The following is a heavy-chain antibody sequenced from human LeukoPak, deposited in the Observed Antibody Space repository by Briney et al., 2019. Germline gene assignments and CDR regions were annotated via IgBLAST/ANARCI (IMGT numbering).Heavy chain of an antibody. D-gene: IGHD3-22*01. CDR2: IYYSGST. CDR3: ARHYYDSSGPSH. J-gene: IGHJ4*02. CDR1: GGSISSYY. Sequence: SETLSLTCTVSGGSISSYYWSWTRQPPGKGLEWIGYIYYSGSTNYNPSLKSRVTISVDTSKNQFSLKLSSVTAADTVVYYCARHYYDSSGPSHWGQGTLVTVSS. V-gene: IGHV4-59*08.